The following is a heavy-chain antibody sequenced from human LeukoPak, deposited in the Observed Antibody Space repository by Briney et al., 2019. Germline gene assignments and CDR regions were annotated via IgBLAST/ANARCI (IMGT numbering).Heavy chain of an antibody. CDR2: INYSGST. CDR1: GGSISSGDYY. Sequence: PSQTLSLTCTVSGGSISSGDYYWSWIRQPPGKGLEWIGYINYSGSTYYNPSLKSRVTISVDTSKNQFSLKLSSVTAADTAVYYCARDLTEILWFGELYLGYGMDVWGQGTTVTVSS. D-gene: IGHD3-10*01. CDR3: ARDLTEILWFGELYLGYGMDV. J-gene: IGHJ6*02. V-gene: IGHV4-30-4*08.